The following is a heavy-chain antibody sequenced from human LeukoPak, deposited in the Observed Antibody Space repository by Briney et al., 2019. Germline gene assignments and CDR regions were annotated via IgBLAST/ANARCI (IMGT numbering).Heavy chain of an antibody. D-gene: IGHD3-10*01. V-gene: IGHV3-7*01. J-gene: IGHJ4*02. CDR3: ARVTPSWFGELGFDY. CDR2: IKQDGSEK. Sequence: GGSLRLSCAASGFTFSSYWMSWVRQAPGKGLEWVANIKQDGSEKYYVDSVKGRFTISRDNAKNSLYLQMNSLRAEDTAVYYCARVTPSWFGELGFDYWGQGTLVTVSS. CDR1: GFTFSSYW.